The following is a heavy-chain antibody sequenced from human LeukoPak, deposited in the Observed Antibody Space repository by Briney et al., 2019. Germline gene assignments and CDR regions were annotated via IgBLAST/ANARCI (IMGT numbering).Heavy chain of an antibody. CDR3: ARVRTGWELYWYFDL. CDR1: GFSFSSYG. V-gene: IGHV3-30*02. CDR2: IRYDGSNK. D-gene: IGHD1-26*01. J-gene: IGHJ2*01. Sequence: GGSLRLSCGASGFSFSSYGMHWVRQAPGKGLEWVAFIRYDGSNKNYGDSVKGRFTISRDNSKNTLYLQMNSLRAEDTAVYYCARVRTGWELYWYFDLWGRGTLVTVSS.